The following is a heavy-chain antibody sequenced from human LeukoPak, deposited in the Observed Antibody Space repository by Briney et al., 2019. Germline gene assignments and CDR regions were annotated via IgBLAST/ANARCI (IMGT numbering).Heavy chain of an antibody. V-gene: IGHV4-34*01. Sequence: SETLSLTCAVYDGSSSGYYWSWIRQPPGKGLEWIGEINHSGSTNYNPSLKSRVTISVDTSKNQFSLKLSSVTAADTAVYYCARGFTRLVGAPSSFDYWGQRTLVTVSS. D-gene: IGHD1-26*01. CDR2: INHSGST. J-gene: IGHJ4*02. CDR3: ARGFTRLVGAPSSFDY. CDR1: DGSSSGYY.